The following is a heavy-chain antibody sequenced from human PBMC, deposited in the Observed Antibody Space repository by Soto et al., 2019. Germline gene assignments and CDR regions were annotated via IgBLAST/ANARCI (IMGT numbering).Heavy chain of an antibody. Sequence: ASVKVSCKVSGYTLTELSMHWVRQAPGKGLEWMGGFDPEDGETIYAQKFQGRVTMTEDTSTDTAYMELSSLRSEDTAVYYCARDPGYCSSTSCLNWFDPWGQGTLVTVSS. V-gene: IGHV1-24*01. J-gene: IGHJ5*02. CDR2: FDPEDGET. D-gene: IGHD2-2*01. CDR1: GYTLTELS. CDR3: ARDPGYCSSTSCLNWFDP.